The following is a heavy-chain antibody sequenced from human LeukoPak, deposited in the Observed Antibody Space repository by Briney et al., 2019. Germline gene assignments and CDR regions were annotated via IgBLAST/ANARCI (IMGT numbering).Heavy chain of an antibody. D-gene: IGHD3-22*01. V-gene: IGHV1-2*04. J-gene: IGHJ4*02. CDR1: GYTFTGYY. Sequence: ASVKVSCKASGYTFTGYYMHWVRQAPGQGLEWMGWINPNSGGTNYAQKFQGWVTMTRDTSISTAYMELSRLRSDDTAVYYCARGETYYDSSGYYFDYWGQGTLVTVSS. CDR3: ARGETYYDSSGYYFDY. CDR2: INPNSGGT.